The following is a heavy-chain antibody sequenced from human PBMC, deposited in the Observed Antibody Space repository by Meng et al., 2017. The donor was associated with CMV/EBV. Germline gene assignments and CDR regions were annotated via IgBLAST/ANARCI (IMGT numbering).Heavy chain of an antibody. V-gene: IGHV1-69*01. Sequence: KASGGTFSSCAISWVRQAPGQGLEWMGGIIPIFGTANYAQKFQGRVTITADESTSTAYMELSSLRSEDTAVYYCALSYYYDSSGYYYYWGQGTLVTVSS. CDR1: GGTFSSCA. J-gene: IGHJ4*02. CDR3: ALSYYYDSSGYYYY. D-gene: IGHD3-22*01. CDR2: IIPIFGTA.